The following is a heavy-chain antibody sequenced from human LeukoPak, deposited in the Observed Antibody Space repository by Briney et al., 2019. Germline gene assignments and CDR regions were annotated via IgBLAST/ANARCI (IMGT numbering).Heavy chain of an antibody. CDR1: GFTFSNYV. D-gene: IGHD5-24*01. CDR3: AKGRGSDRDGFNFSGFRSAMPFPDS. V-gene: IGHV3-23*01. CDR2: ISGSGGST. J-gene: IGHJ5*01. Sequence: PGGSLRLSCEASGFTFSNYVMSWVRQAPGKGLEWVSGISGSGGSTHYADSVKGRFTISRDNSKNTLSLQMNSLRAEDTALYYCAKGRGSDRDGFNFSGFRSAMPFPDSWGQGTLVTVSS.